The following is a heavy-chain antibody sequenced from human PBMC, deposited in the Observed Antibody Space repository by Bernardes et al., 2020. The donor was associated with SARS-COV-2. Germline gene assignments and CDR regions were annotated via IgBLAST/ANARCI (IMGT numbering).Heavy chain of an antibody. V-gene: IGHV3-23*01. CDR2: ISGSGGST. CDR3: AKCVVGSYAVDV. CDR1: GFTFSSYE. D-gene: IGHD2-15*01. J-gene: IGHJ6*02. Sequence: GGSLRLSCAASGFTFSSYEMNWVRQAPGKGLEWVSGISGSGGSTYYADSVKGRFTISRDNSKNTLFLQMNSLRAEDTAVYYCAKCVVGSYAVDVWGQGTTVTVSS.